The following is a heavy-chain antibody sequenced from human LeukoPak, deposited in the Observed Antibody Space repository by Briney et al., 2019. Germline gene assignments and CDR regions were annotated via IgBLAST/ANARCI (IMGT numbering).Heavy chain of an antibody. V-gene: IGHV3-69-1*02. CDR3: AREEGYGAFDI. Sequence: PGGSLRLSCAASGFTFSTYSMNWVRQAPGKGLEWVSHISSSSYIYQPDSVKGRFTISRDNAKNSLYLQMNSLRAEDTAIYYCAREEGYGAFDIWGQGTMVTVSS. CDR2: ISSSSYI. D-gene: IGHD2-15*01. J-gene: IGHJ3*02. CDR1: GFTFSTYS.